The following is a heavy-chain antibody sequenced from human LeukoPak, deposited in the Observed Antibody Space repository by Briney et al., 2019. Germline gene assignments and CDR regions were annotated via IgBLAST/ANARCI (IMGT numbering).Heavy chain of an antibody. J-gene: IGHJ6*03. V-gene: IGHV3-33*01. CDR2: IWYDRSNK. Sequence: GGSLRLSCAASGFTFSSYGMHWVRQAPGKGLEWVAVIWYDRSNKYYADSVKGRFTISRDNSKNTLYLQMNSLRAEDTAVYYCGRVLLGATTINYYYYYMDVWGKGTTVTVSS. CDR1: GFTFSSYG. CDR3: GRVLLGATTINYYYYYMDV. D-gene: IGHD1-26*01.